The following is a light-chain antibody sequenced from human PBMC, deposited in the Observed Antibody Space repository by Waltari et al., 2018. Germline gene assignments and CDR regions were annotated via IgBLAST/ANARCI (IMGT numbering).Light chain of an antibody. CDR2: GAS. CDR1: QSVSSS. V-gene: IGKV3D-15*01. Sequence: EIVMTQSPATLSLSPGARATLSCRASQSVSSSLAWYQQKPGQAPRLLIYGASSRATGIPDRFSGSGSGTEFTLTISSLEPEDVAVYYCQQNSNWPTFGQGTKVEIK. CDR3: QQNSNWPT. J-gene: IGKJ1*01.